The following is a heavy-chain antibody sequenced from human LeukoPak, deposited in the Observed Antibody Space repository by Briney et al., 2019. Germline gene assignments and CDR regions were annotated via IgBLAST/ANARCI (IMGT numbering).Heavy chain of an antibody. CDR1: GGSFSGYY. CDR2: INHSGST. D-gene: IGHD6-13*01. CDR3: ARHRPRGYSSSWYFDY. J-gene: IGHJ4*02. V-gene: IGHV4-34*01. Sequence: SETLSLTCAVYGGSFSGYYWSWIRQSPGKGLEWIGEINHSGSTNYNPSLKSRVTISVDTSKNQFSLKLSSVTAADTAVYYCARHRPRGYSSSWYFDYWGQGTLVTVSS.